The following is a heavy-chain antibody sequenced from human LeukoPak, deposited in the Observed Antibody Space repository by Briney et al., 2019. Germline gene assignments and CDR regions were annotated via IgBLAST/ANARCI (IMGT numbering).Heavy chain of an antibody. J-gene: IGHJ4*02. CDR3: ARDPGGHFDY. CDR2: ISSSSSYI. V-gene: IGHV3-21*01. D-gene: IGHD3-10*01. CDR1: GFTFSSYS. Sequence: GGSLRLSCAASGFTFSSYSMNWVRQAPGKGLEWVSSISSSSSYIYCADSVKGRFTISRDNAKNSLYLQMNSLRAEGTAVYYCARDPGGHFDYWGQGTLVTVSS.